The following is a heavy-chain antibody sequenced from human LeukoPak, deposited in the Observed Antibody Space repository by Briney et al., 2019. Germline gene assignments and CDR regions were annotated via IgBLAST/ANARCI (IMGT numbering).Heavy chain of an antibody. CDR3: ARSHDFWSGRSLFDY. J-gene: IGHJ4*02. CDR2: IYGSGNT. Sequence: SETLSLTCTVSGGSISGWYWSWIRQPPGKGLEWIGYIYGSGNTNYNPSLKSRVTMSIDTSKNQFSLKLTSVTAADTAVYYCARSHDFWSGRSLFDYWGQGTLVTVSS. V-gene: IGHV4-59*01. D-gene: IGHD3-3*01. CDR1: GGSISGWY.